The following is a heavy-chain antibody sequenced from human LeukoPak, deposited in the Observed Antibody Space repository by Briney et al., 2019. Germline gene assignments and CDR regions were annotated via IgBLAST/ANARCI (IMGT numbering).Heavy chain of an antibody. J-gene: IGHJ4*02. CDR3: ASTPLVQLWSWGGFYY. Sequence: SETLSLTCAVYGGSFSGYYWSWIRQPPGKGLECIGEINHSGSTNYNPSLKSRVTISVDTSKNQFSLKLSSVTAADTAVYYCASTPLVQLWSWGGFYYWGQGTLVTVSS. CDR1: GGSFSGYY. D-gene: IGHD5-18*01. V-gene: IGHV4-34*01. CDR2: INHSGST.